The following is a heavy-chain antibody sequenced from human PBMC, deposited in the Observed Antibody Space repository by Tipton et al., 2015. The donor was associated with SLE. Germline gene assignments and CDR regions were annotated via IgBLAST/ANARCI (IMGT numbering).Heavy chain of an antibody. D-gene: IGHD3-22*01. CDR2: IYYTGSA. CDR1: GGSISSYY. Sequence: TLSLTCTVSGGSISSYYWSWIRQPPGKGLEWIGYIYYTGSANYNPSLKSRVTISFDTSRNQFSLKLTSVTAADAAVYYCATDYYDSSGYPTFFDYWGQGTLVTVSS. J-gene: IGHJ4*02. V-gene: IGHV4-59*12. CDR3: ATDYYDSSGYPTFFDY.